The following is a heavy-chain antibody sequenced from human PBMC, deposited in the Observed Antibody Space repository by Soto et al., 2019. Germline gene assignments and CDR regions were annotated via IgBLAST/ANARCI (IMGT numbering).Heavy chain of an antibody. CDR1: GFTFSSYG. Sequence: QVQLVESGGGVVQPGRSLRLSCAASGFTFSSYGMHWVRQAPGKGLEWVAVISFDGSKKYYADSVKGRFTISRDNSKNTLSLQMNSLRAEDTAVSYCAKDTSEGEYFQQWGQGTPVTVSS. CDR2: ISFDGSKK. J-gene: IGHJ1*01. V-gene: IGHV3-30*18. CDR3: AKDTSEGEYFQQ.